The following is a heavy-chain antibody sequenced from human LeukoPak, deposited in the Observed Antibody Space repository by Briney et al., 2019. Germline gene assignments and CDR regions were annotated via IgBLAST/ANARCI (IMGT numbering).Heavy chain of an antibody. D-gene: IGHD2-2*01. Sequence: PSETLSLTCAVYGGSFSGYYWSWIRQPPGKGLEWIGEINHSGSTNHNPSLKSRVTISVDTSKNQFSLKLSSVTAADTAVYYCARGLYCSSTSCYGPYYYYMDVWGKGTTVTVSS. CDR3: ARGLYCSSTSCYGPYYYYMDV. CDR1: GGSFSGYY. V-gene: IGHV4-34*01. CDR2: INHSGST. J-gene: IGHJ6*03.